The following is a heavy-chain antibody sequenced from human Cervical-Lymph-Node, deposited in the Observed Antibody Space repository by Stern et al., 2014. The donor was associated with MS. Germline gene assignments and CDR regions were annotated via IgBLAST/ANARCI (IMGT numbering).Heavy chain of an antibody. Sequence: QVQLVQSGAEVKKPGSSVKVSCKASGGTFSSYAISWVRQAPGQGLEWMGGIIPIFGIANYAQKFQGRVTITADKSTSTAYMELSSLRSEDTAVYYCARAVTMIVSWNYYCGMDVWGQGTTVTVSS. CDR2: IIPIFGIA. V-gene: IGHV1-69*17. CDR1: GGTFSSYA. CDR3: ARAVTMIVSWNYYCGMDV. D-gene: IGHD3-22*01. J-gene: IGHJ6*02.